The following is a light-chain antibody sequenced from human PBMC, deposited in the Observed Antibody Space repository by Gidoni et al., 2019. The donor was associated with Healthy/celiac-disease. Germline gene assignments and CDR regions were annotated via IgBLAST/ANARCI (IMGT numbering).Light chain of an antibody. CDR1: QGISSY. Sequence: AIRITKSPSSLSASTGDRVTITCRASQGISSYLAWYQQKPGKAPKLLIYAASTLQSGVPSRFSGSGSGTDFTLTISCLQSEDFATYYCQQYYSYPFTFXPXTKVDIK. CDR2: AAS. V-gene: IGKV1-8*01. J-gene: IGKJ3*01. CDR3: QQYYSYPFT.